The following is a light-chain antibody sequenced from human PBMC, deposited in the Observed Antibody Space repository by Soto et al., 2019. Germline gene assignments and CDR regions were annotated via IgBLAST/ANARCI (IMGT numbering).Light chain of an antibody. CDR3: QQDNSYSPLT. CDR2: KAS. Sequence: DIQMTQSPSTLSASVGDRVTITCRASQSISSWLAWYQQKPGKAPKLLIYKASSLESGAPSRFSGSGSGTEVALTISSLQPDDFATYYCQQDNSYSPLTFGGGTKGEIE. J-gene: IGKJ4*01. CDR1: QSISSW. V-gene: IGKV1-5*03.